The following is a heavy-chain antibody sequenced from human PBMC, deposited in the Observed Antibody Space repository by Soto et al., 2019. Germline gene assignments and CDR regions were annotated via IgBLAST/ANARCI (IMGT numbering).Heavy chain of an antibody. CDR2: IIPIFGTA. J-gene: IGHJ4*02. CDR1: GGTFSSYA. D-gene: IGHD5-12*01. CDR3: ARSPTVDIVDTYY. V-gene: IGHV1-69*13. Sequence: SVKVSCKAPGGTFSSYAISWVRHAPGQGREWMGGIIPIFGTANYAQKFQGRVTITADESTSTAYMELSSLRSEDTAVYYCARSPTVDIVDTYYWGQGTLVTVSS.